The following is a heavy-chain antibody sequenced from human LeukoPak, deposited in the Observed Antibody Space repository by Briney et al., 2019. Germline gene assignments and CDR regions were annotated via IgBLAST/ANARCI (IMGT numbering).Heavy chain of an antibody. V-gene: IGHV3-74*01. Sequence: PGGSLSLSCAASGFTFGSYWMHWVRQSPGKGLVWVSRINNDGGGTIYADSVKGRFAISRDNAKNTLYLQMNSLSAEDTAVYYCSRGGINHAFDIWGRGTMVTVSS. CDR1: GFTFGSYW. CDR2: INNDGGGT. CDR3: SRGGINHAFDI. J-gene: IGHJ3*02.